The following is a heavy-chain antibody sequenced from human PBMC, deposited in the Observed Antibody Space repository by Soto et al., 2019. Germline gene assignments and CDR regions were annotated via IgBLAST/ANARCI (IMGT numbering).Heavy chain of an antibody. V-gene: IGHV1-18*01. Sequence: ASVKVSCKASGYTFTIYGFSWVRQAPGQGLEWMGWISAYNGDTNYPQKFQARVTMTTDTSTSTAYLDLRSLRSDDTAVYYCARSSGTYPPSRYYYGLDVWGQGTTVTVSS. CDR3: ARSSGTYPPSRYYYGLDV. D-gene: IGHD1-26*01. J-gene: IGHJ6*02. CDR2: ISAYNGDT. CDR1: GYTFTIYG.